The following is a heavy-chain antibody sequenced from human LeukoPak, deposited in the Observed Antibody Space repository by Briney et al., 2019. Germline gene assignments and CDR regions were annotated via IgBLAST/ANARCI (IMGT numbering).Heavy chain of an antibody. J-gene: IGHJ4*02. Sequence: SETLSLTCAVSGGSISRGGYSWSWIRQPPGKGLEWIGYIYHSGRTYYNPSLKSRVTLSIDRSKNQFSLRLSSVSAAHTPVFLCARGGGEEFGEYDVFDYWGQGTLVTVSS. CDR2: IYHSGRT. V-gene: IGHV4-30-2*01. CDR3: ARGGGEEFGEYDVFDY. CDR1: GGSISRGGYS. D-gene: IGHD3-10*01.